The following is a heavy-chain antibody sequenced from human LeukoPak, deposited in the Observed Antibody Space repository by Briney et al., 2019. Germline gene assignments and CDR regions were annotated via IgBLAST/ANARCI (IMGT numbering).Heavy chain of an antibody. Sequence: PGRSLRLSCAASGFTFSSYGMHWVRQAPGKGLEWVAVISYDGSNKYYADFVKGRFTISRDDSKNTLYLQMNSLRAEDTAVYYCAKGARFDYWGQGTLVTVSS. CDR2: ISYDGSNK. D-gene: IGHD6-6*01. CDR3: AKGARFDY. J-gene: IGHJ4*02. V-gene: IGHV3-30*18. CDR1: GFTFSSYG.